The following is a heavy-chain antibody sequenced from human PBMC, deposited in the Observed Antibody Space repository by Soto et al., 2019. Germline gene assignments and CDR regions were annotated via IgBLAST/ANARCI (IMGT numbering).Heavy chain of an antibody. Sequence: QVQLVQSGAEVKKPGSSVKVSCKASGGTFSSYAISWVRQAPGQGLEWMGGIIPIFGTANYAQKFQGRVTITADESTSTAYMELSCLRSEDTAVYYCYGSGSYYRNWCDPWGQGTLVTVSS. CDR1: GGTFSSYA. CDR3: YGSGSYYRNWCDP. D-gene: IGHD3-10*01. CDR2: IIPIFGTA. J-gene: IGHJ5*02. V-gene: IGHV1-69*01.